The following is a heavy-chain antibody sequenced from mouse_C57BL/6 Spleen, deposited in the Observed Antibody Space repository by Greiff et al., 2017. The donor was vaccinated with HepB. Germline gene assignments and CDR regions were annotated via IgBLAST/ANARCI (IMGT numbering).Heavy chain of an antibody. Sequence: QVQLQQPGAELVKPGASVKLSCKASGYTFTSYWMQWVKQRPGQGLEWIGEIDPSDSYTNYNQKFKGKATLTVDTSSSTAYMQLSSLTSEDSAVYYCARGAPPDDWGQGTTLTVSS. V-gene: IGHV1-50*01. CDR2: IDPSDSYT. CDR3: ARGAPPDD. D-gene: IGHD3-1*01. CDR1: GYTFTSYW. J-gene: IGHJ2*01.